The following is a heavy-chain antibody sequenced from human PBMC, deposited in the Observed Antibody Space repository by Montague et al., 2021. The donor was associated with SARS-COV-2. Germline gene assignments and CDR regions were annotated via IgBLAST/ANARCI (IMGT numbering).Heavy chain of an antibody. V-gene: IGHV4-59*01. CDR3: ARDPLSHRTAIETNFFGLDV. CDR1: GGFISSSY. Sequence: SETLSLTCTVPGGFISSSYWSWIRQPPGKGLEWIGYIYYSGNTNYNPSLKSRVTISIDTSMNQFSLRLSSMTAADTAVYFCARDPLSHRTAIETNFFGLDVWGQGTTVIVSS. CDR2: IYYSGNT. D-gene: IGHD1-14*01. J-gene: IGHJ6*02.